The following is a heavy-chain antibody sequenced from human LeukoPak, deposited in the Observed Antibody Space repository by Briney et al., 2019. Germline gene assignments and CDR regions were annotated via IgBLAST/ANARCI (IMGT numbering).Heavy chain of an antibody. CDR3: ARDTMNRLSEYYFDY. V-gene: IGHV6-1*01. J-gene: IGHJ4*02. CDR2: TYFRSKWYN. Sequence: SQTLSPTSALSGDSVSINSAAWTWIRQSPSRGLEWLGRTYFRSKWYNDYAVSVKSRITINPDTSKNQFSLQLNSVTPEDTAVYYCARDTMNRLSEYYFDYWGQGTLVTVSS. CDR1: GDSVSINSAA. D-gene: IGHD3-3*01.